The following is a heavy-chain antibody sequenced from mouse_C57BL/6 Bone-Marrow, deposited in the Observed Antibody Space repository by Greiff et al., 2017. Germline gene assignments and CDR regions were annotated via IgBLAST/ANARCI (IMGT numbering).Heavy chain of an antibody. V-gene: IGHV1-59*01. CDR2: IDPSDSYT. Sequence: QVQLQQPGAELVRPGTSVKLSCKASGYTFTSYWMHWVKQRPGQGLEWIGVIDPSDSYTNYNQKFKGKATLTVDTSSSTAYMQLSSLTSEDSAVYYCARGYFAYWGKGTLVTVSA. CDR3: ARGYFAY. J-gene: IGHJ3*01. CDR1: GYTFTSYW.